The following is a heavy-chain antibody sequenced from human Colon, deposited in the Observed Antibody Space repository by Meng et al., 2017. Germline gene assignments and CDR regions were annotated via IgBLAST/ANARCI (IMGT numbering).Heavy chain of an antibody. V-gene: IGHV4-4*02. CDR1: VGSITTNSY. J-gene: IGHJ5*02. Sequence: HLLRSVPGLGKPSGPLSLTCAVPVGSITTNSYWSWVRQSPEKGLEWIGQIDHRGDPYYNPSLKSRVTMSVDRSKSQVSLQLTSVTAADTAVYYCARAKSDDFWNGDKWFDPWGQGTLVTVSS. CDR2: IDHRGDP. CDR3: ARAKSDDFWNGDKWFDP. D-gene: IGHD3-3*01.